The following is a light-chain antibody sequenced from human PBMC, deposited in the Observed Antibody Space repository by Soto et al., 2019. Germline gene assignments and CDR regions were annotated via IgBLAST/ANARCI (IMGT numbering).Light chain of an antibody. CDR1: HNIRDD. CDR2: AAS. V-gene: IGKV1-6*01. Sequence: AIQMAQSPSSLSASVGDRVTITCRASHNIRDDLGWYQQRPGKAPKLLIYAASTLQSGVPSRFSGSGSGTDFTLTTSSLQPEDFATYYCLQDYNYPFTFGQGTRLEIK. J-gene: IGKJ5*01. CDR3: LQDYNYPFT.